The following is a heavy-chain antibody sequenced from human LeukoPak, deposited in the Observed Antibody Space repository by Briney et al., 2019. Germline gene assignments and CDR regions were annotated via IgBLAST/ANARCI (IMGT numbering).Heavy chain of an antibody. Sequence: GSLRLSCAASGFTFSSYWMHWVRQAPGKGLVWVSRIKTDGSSTNYAESVKGRFTISRDNAKNSLYLQMNSLRAEDTAVYYCASKKGSYSRFDYWGQGTLVTVSS. J-gene: IGHJ4*02. D-gene: IGHD1-26*01. CDR3: ASKKGSYSRFDY. CDR1: GFTFSSYW. CDR2: IKTDGSST. V-gene: IGHV3-74*01.